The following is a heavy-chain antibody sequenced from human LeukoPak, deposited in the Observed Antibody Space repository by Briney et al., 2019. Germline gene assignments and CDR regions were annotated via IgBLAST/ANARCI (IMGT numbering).Heavy chain of an antibody. CDR1: GFSLSTSGMR. V-gene: IGHV2-70*04. CDR3: ARTTLYSGAFDI. J-gene: IGHJ3*02. D-gene: IGHD1-26*01. CDR2: IDWDDDK. Sequence: SGPALVKPRQTLTLTCTFSGFSLSTSGMRVSWIRQPPGKALEWLARIDWDDDKFYSTSLKTRLTISKDTSKNQVVLTMTNMDPVDTATYYCARTTLYSGAFDIWGQGTMVTVSS.